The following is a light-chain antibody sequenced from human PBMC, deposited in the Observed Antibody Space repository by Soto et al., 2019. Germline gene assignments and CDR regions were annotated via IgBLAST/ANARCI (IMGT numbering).Light chain of an antibody. J-gene: IGLJ3*02. Sequence: QSVLIQPPSASGTPGQRVTISCSGSSSNIGSNYVYWYQQLPGTAPKLLIYRNNQRPSGVPDRFSGSKSGTSASLAISGLRSEDESRYYCAAWDDSLTIHWVFGGGTQLTVL. CDR3: AAWDDSLTIHWV. CDR1: SSNIGSNY. CDR2: RNN. V-gene: IGLV1-47*01.